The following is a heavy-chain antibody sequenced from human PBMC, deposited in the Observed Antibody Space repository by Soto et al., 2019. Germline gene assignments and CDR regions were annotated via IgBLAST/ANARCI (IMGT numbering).Heavy chain of an antibody. CDR2: IYYSGST. CDR3: ARLQYSSLNWFDP. CDR1: GGSISSSTYY. V-gene: IGHV4-39*01. J-gene: IGHJ5*02. Sequence: SETLSLTCTVSGGSISSSTYYWGWIRQPPGKGLEWIGSIYYSGSTYYTPSLWSRVTMSVDTSKNQFSLNLNSVTAADTAVYCCARLQYSSLNWFDPWGQGTLVTVSS. D-gene: IGHD6-6*01.